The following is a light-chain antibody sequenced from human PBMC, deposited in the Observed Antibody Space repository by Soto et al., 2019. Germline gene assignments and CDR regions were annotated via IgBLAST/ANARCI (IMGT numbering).Light chain of an antibody. V-gene: IGKV3-15*01. CDR3: QQYNNWPPIT. CDR2: GAS. CDR1: QHIRTD. J-gene: IGKJ5*01. Sequence: EIVMTHSPVTLSLSPGEKATLSCRASQHIRTDLAWYQQRPGQAPRLLIYGASARATGIPARFSGSGSGTEFTLTINSLQSEDFAVYFCQQYNNWPPITFGQGTHWRI.